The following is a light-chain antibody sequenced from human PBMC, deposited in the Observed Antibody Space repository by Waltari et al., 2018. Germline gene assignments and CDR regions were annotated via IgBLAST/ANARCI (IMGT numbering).Light chain of an antibody. Sequence: DVVMTQSPLSLPVTLGQPASISCRSSQSLVYSDGNTYLNWFEQRPGQNPRGLIYKVSNRDSGVQDRFSGSGSGTVFTLRISRVEAEDVAVYYCMQGTDWPYTFGQGTKLEIK. V-gene: IGKV2-30*01. CDR2: KVS. J-gene: IGKJ2*01. CDR1: QSLVYSDGNTY. CDR3: MQGTDWPYT.